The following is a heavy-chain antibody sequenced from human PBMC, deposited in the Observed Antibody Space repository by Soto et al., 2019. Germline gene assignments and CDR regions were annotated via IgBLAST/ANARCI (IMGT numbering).Heavy chain of an antibody. V-gene: IGHV1-8*01. CDR1: GYTFTSYD. CDR2: MNPNSGNT. CDR3: ARAGKLRRHQRRPFDP. Sequence: QVQLVQSGAGVKKPGASVKVSCKASGYTFTSYDINWVRQATGQGLEWMGWMNPNSGNTGYAQKYQGRVTMTRNTNISTAYMELSSLRSEDTAVYYCARAGKLRRHQRRPFDPWGQGTLVTVSS. J-gene: IGHJ5*02. D-gene: IGHD3-10*01.